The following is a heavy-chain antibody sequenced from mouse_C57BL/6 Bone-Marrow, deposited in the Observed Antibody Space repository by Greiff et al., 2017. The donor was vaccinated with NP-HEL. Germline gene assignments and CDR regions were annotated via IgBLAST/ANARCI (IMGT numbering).Heavy chain of an antibody. D-gene: IGHD1-1*01. CDR1: GFSLTSYA. Sequence: VQVVESGPGLVAPSQSLSITCTVSGFSLTSYAISWVRQPPGKGLEWLGVIWTGGGTNYNSALKSRLSISKDNSKSQVFLKMNSLQTDDTARYFCARNQRDYYGSSYDWYFDVWGTGTTVTVSS. CDR2: IWTGGGT. V-gene: IGHV2-9-1*01. CDR3: ARNQRDYYGSSYDWYFDV. J-gene: IGHJ1*03.